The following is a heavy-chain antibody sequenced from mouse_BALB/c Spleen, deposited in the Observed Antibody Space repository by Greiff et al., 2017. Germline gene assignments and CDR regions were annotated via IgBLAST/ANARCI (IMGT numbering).Heavy chain of an antibody. CDR3: AREGYSSWFAY. Sequence: EVQLQQSGAELVRPGALVKLSCKASGFNIKDYYMHLVKQRPEQGLEWIGWIDPENGNTIYDPKFQGKASITADTSSNTAYLQLSSLTSEDTAVYYCAREGYSSWFAYWGQGTLVTVAA. V-gene: IGHV14-1*02. J-gene: IGHJ3*01. CDR1: GFNIKDYY. CDR2: IDPENGNT.